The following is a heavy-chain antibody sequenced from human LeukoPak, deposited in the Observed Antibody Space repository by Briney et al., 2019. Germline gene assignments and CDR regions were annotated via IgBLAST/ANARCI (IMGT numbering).Heavy chain of an antibody. CDR2: IYYSGST. Sequence: SEILSLTCTVSGGSISGGDYYWSWIRQPPGKGLEGIGYIYYSGSTYYNPSLKSRVTIPVDTSKNQFSLKLSSVTAADTAVYYCARPDIVAIGAFDIWGQGTMVTVSS. V-gene: IGHV4-30-4*01. CDR1: GGSISGGDYY. CDR3: ARPDIVAIGAFDI. D-gene: IGHD5-12*01. J-gene: IGHJ3*02.